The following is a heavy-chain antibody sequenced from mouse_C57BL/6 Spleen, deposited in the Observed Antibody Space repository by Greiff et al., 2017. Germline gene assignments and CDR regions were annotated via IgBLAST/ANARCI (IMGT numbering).Heavy chain of an antibody. J-gene: IGHJ4*01. V-gene: IGHV1-64*01. D-gene: IGHD1-1*01. CDR2: IHPSSGST. Sequence: QVQLQQPGAELVKPGASVKLSCKASGYTFTSYWMHWVKQRPGQGLEWIGMIHPSSGSTNYNEKFKSKATLTVDKSSSTAYMQLSSLTSEDSAVYDCARGNYGGAMDYWGQGTSVTVSS. CDR3: ARGNYGGAMDY. CDR1: GYTFTSYW.